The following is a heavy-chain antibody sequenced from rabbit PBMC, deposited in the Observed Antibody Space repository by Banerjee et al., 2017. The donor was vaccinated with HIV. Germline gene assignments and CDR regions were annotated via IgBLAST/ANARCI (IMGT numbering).Heavy chain of an antibody. V-gene: IGHV1S45*01. J-gene: IGHJ4*01. CDR3: ARASNGYWGL. Sequence: QEQLEESGGGLVQPEGSLTLTCTASGFTLSSYWICWVRQAPGKGLEWIACIYGGDGRTDYASWAKGRFTISKTSSTTVDLQMTRLTAADTATYFCARASNGYWGLWGPGTLVT. D-gene: IGHD1-1*01. CDR1: GFTLSSYW. CDR2: IYGGDGRT.